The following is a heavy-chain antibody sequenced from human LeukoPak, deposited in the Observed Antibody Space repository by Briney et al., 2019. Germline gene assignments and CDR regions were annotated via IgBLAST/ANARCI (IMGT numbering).Heavy chain of an antibody. V-gene: IGHV3-48*03. CDR1: GFTFSSYE. D-gene: IGHD6-13*01. Sequence: QPGGSLRLSCAASGFTFSSYEMNWVRQAPGKGLEWVSYISSSGSTIYYADSVKGRFTISRVNAKNSLYLQMNSLRAEDTAVYYCARASYSSSWIFDPWGQGTLVTVSS. J-gene: IGHJ5*02. CDR2: ISSSGSTI. CDR3: ARASYSSSWIFDP.